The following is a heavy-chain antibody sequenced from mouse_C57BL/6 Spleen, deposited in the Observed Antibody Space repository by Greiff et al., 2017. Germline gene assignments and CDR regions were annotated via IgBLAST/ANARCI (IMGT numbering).Heavy chain of an antibody. D-gene: IGHD2-5*01. CDR1: GYAFSSSW. V-gene: IGHV1-80*01. Sequence: VQLQQSGPELVKPGASVKISCKASGYAFSSSWMNWVKQRPGKGLEWIGQIYPGDGDTNYNGKFKGKATLTADKSSSTAYMQLSSLTSEDSAVYFCARHYSNYVDYAMDYWGQGTSVTVSS. CDR2: IYPGDGDT. J-gene: IGHJ4*01. CDR3: ARHYSNYVDYAMDY.